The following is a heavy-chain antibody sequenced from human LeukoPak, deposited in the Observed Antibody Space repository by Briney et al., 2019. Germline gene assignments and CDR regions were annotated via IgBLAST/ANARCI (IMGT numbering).Heavy chain of an antibody. CDR2: ISGSGGST. V-gene: IGHV3-23*01. CDR3: AKEKTGSGSFDY. Sequence: PGGSLRLSCAASGFTFSGNWMHWVRQAPGKGLEWVSAISGSGGSTYYADSVKGRFTISRDNSKNTLYLQMNSLRAEDTAVYYCAKEKTGSGSFDYWGQGTLVTVSS. D-gene: IGHD1-26*01. J-gene: IGHJ4*02. CDR1: GFTFSGNW.